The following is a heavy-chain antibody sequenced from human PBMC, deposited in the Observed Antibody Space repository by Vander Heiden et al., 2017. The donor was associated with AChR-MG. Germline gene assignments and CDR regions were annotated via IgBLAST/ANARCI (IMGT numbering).Heavy chain of an antibody. D-gene: IGHD3-22*01. J-gene: IGHJ6*02. CDR2: IKQEGSEK. V-gene: IGHV3-7*01. CDR1: GCTFSSHW. CDR3: ARDGMNYDDSSGYLMADYYYYGMDV. Sequence: EVQLVESGGRLVQPGGSLRLSCAASGCTFSSHWLSWVRQAPGKGLEWEANIKQEGSEKYYVDSVKGRFTISRDNAKNSLYLQMNSLRAEDTGVYYCARDGMNYDDSSGYLMADYYYYGMDVWGQGTTVTVSS.